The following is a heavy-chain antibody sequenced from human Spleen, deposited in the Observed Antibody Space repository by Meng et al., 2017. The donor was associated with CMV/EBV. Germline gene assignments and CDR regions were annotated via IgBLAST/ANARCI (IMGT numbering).Heavy chain of an antibody. J-gene: IGHJ6*02. CDR1: GFTFGDYA. V-gene: IGHV3-9*01. CDR2: ISWNRGRT. Sequence: GGSLRLSCAGSGFTFGDYAMHWVRQAPGKGLEWVSSISWNRGRTGYADSVKGRFTISRDNAKNSLYLEMNSLRPEDTALYYCAKGLAAASGCMDVWGQGTTVTVSS. D-gene: IGHD6-13*01. CDR3: AKGLAAASGCMDV.